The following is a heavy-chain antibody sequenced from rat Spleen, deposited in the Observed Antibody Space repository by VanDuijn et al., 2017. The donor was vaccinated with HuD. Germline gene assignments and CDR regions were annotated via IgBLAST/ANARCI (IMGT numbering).Heavy chain of an antibody. CDR2: ISPSGGST. CDR3: ATLRWGDY. D-gene: IGHD5-1*01. CDR1: GFTFSNYG. Sequence: EVQLVESGGGLVQPGRSLKLSCAASGFTFSNYGMHWIRQAPTTGLECVASISPSGGSTYDRDSVKGRFTVSRDNAESTLYLQMDRLRSEDTATYFCATLRWGDYWGQGVIVTVSS. V-gene: IGHV5-19*01. J-gene: IGHJ2*01.